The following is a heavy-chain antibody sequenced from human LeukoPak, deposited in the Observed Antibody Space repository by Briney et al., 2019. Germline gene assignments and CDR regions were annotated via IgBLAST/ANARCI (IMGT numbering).Heavy chain of an antibody. CDR3: ARDRESNWYPYLDA. J-gene: IGHJ4*02. D-gene: IGHD6-13*01. V-gene: IGHV3-7*01. CDR1: GFTFTNYL. CDR2: IKEDGGTK. Sequence: AGGSLRLSCATSGFTFTNYLMSWVRQAPGKGLEWVANIKEDGGTKWYVDSVRGRFTISRDNAKNSLYLQMDGLRAEDTAVYYCARDRESNWYPYLDAWGQGTLVTVSP.